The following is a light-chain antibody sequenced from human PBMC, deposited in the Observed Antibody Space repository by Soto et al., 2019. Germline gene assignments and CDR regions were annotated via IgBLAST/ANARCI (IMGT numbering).Light chain of an antibody. Sequence: EIVLTQSPATLSLSPGQRATLSCRASQSVSSYLAWYQQKPGQAPRLLIYDASNRATGLPARFSGSGSGTDFTLPISVLEPDDFAVYYCQQRFNWPRVTFGQGTKLEIK. V-gene: IGKV3-11*01. J-gene: IGKJ2*01. CDR1: QSVSSY. CDR3: QQRFNWPRVT. CDR2: DAS.